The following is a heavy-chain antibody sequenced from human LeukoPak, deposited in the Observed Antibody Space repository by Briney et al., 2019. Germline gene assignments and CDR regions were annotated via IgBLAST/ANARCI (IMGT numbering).Heavy chain of an antibody. CDR3: TRSAKTSYYGMDV. D-gene: IGHD1-7*01. CDR1: GFTFGDYA. Sequence: PGGSLRLSCTASGFTFGDYAMSWVRQAPGKGLEWVGFIRSKAYGGTTEYAASVKGRFTISRDDSKSIAYLQMNSLKTEDTAVYYCTRSAKTSYYGMDVWGQGTTVTVSS. J-gene: IGHJ6*02. CDR2: IRSKAYGGTT. V-gene: IGHV3-49*04.